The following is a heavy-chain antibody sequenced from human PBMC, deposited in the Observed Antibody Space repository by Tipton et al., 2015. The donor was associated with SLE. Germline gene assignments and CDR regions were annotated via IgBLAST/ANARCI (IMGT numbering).Heavy chain of an antibody. CDR2: VYYTGNT. D-gene: IGHD3-22*01. CDR3: ARDPGGSYYDPGGYYQVANRQFDS. J-gene: IGHJ4*02. V-gene: IGHV4-39*07. CDR1: GGSISSSSYY. Sequence: GLVKPSETLSLTCTVSGGSISSSSYYWGWIRQPPGKGLEWVGTVYYTGNTFYNPSLKSRVTISVDTSKNQFSLNLSSVTAADTAVYYCARDPGGSYYDPGGYYQVANRQFDSWGRGILVSVSS.